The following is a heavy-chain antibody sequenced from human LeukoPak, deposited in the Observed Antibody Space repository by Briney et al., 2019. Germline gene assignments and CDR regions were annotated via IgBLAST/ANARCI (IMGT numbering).Heavy chain of an antibody. D-gene: IGHD3-22*01. CDR2: ISYDGSNK. Sequence: GRSLRLSCAASGFTSSSYGMHWVRQAPGKGLEWVSVISYDGSNKYYADSVEGRFTISRDNSNNTLYLQMNSLRAEDTAVYYCARGWYYYDSSGYYPFDSWGQGTLVTVSS. V-gene: IGHV3-30*19. J-gene: IGHJ4*02. CDR3: ARGWYYYDSSGYYPFDS. CDR1: GFTSSSYG.